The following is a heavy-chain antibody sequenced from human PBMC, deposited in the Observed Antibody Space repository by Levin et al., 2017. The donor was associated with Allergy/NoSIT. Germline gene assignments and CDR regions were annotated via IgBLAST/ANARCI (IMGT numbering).Heavy chain of an antibody. Sequence: SETLSLTCTVSGGSISSSSYYWGWIRQPPGKGLEWIGSIYYSGSTYYNPSLKSRVTISVDTSKNQFSLKLSSVTAADTAVYYCASTGYSSSWYVYYFDYWGQGTLVTVSS. V-gene: IGHV4-39*01. CDR2: IYYSGST. J-gene: IGHJ4*02. D-gene: IGHD6-13*01. CDR1: GGSISSSSYY. CDR3: ASTGYSSSWYVYYFDY.